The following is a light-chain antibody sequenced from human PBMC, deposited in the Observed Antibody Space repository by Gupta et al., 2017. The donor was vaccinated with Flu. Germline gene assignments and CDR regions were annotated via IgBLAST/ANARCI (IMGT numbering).Light chain of an antibody. V-gene: IGKV3-11*01. Sequence: EIVLTQSPATLSLSPGERATLSCRASQSVITYLAWYQQKPGQAPRLLIYDASNRAPGIPARFSGSGSGTDFSLTISSLEPEDFAVYYCQQRYIWPPITFGQGTRLEIK. CDR1: QSVITY. CDR2: DAS. CDR3: QQRYIWPPIT. J-gene: IGKJ5*01.